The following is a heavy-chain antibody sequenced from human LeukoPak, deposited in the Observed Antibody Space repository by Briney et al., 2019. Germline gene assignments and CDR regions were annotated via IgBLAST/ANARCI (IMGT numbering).Heavy chain of an antibody. Sequence: GGSLRLSCAASGFTFSSYSMNWVRQAPGKGLEWVSYISSSSSTIYYADSVKGRFTISRDNAKNSLYLQMNSLRDEDTAVYYCARELATTLWDLYYYYGMDVWGQGTTVTVSS. CDR2: ISSSSSTI. V-gene: IGHV3-48*02. J-gene: IGHJ6*02. CDR1: GFTFSSYS. D-gene: IGHD1-26*01. CDR3: ARELATTLWDLYYYYGMDV.